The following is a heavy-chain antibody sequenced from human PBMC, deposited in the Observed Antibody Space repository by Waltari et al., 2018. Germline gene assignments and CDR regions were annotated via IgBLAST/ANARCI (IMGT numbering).Heavy chain of an antibody. D-gene: IGHD3-16*01. Sequence: EVQLVESGGGLVKPGGSLRLSCAASGFTFSSYSMNWVRQAPGKGLEWVSSISSSTSIYYADSVKGRFTISRDNAKNSLYLEMNSLRAEDTAVYYCARGAGLGRSWGYYMDVWGKGTTVTVSS. CDR2: ISSSTSI. CDR3: ARGAGLGRSWGYYMDV. J-gene: IGHJ6*03. CDR1: GFTFSSYS. V-gene: IGHV3-21*01.